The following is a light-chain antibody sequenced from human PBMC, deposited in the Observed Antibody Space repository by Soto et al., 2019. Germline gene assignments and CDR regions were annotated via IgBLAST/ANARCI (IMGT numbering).Light chain of an antibody. CDR3: QQYNSWPRT. CDR1: QSVFNN. J-gene: IGKJ1*01. Sequence: EIVVTQSAGTLSLSPRERSTLSCRASQSVFNNHIGWYQQKPGQAPRLPIYGASSRATGIPARFSGSGSGTEFTLTITSLQTKEVAVYYCQQYNSWPRTFGQGTKV. CDR2: GAS. V-gene: IGKV3-15*01.